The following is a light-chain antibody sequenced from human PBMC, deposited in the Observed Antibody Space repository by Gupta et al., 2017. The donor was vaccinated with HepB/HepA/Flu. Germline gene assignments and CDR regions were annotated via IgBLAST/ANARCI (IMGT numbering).Light chain of an antibody. CDR3: QAWDSSVV. V-gene: IGLV3-1*01. J-gene: IGLJ2*01. Sequence: SYELTQPPSVSVSPGQTASITCSGDKLGDKYACWYQQKPGQSPVLVIYQDSKRPSGIPERLSGSNSGKTATLTLSGTQAMDEADYYVQAWDSSVVFGGGTKLTVL. CDR2: QDS. CDR1: KLGDKY.